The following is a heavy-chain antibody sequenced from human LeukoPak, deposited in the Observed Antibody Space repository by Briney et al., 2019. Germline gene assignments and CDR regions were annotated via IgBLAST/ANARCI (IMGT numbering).Heavy chain of an antibody. CDR2: IQHNNGAT. CDR3: VRASRTGDDASGYSPFDY. CDR1: GYTFTGHF. D-gene: IGHD3-22*01. J-gene: IGHJ4*02. V-gene: IGHV1-2*02. Sequence: ASVKVSCKTSGYTFTGHFMFWVRQAPGQGLEWMGWIQHNNGATKYAQKFQGRVTMTRDTSISTIYMELGRLTSDDTAVYYCVRASRTGDDASGYSPFDYWGRGTLVTVSS.